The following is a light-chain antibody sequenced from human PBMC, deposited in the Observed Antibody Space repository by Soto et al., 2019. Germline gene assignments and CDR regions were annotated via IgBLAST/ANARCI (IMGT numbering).Light chain of an antibody. Sequence: DIQMTQSPSTLSASVGDRVIITCRASQSIGSWLAWYQQKPGKAPKLLIYDASSLESGVPSRFSGSGSGTEFTLTISSLQPDDFATYYCQQYNSYPHTFGQGTKLEIK. CDR1: QSIGSW. V-gene: IGKV1-5*01. CDR2: DAS. J-gene: IGKJ2*01. CDR3: QQYNSYPHT.